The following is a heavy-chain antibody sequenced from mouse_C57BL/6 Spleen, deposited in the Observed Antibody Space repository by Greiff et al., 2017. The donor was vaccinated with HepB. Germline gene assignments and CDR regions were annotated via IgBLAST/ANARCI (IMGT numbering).Heavy chain of an antibody. J-gene: IGHJ3*01. CDR1: GFTFSSYA. Sequence: EVQRVESGEGLVKPGGSLKLSCAASGFTFSSYAMSWVRQTPEKRLEWVAYISSGGDYIYYADTVKGRFTISRDNARNTLYLQMSSLKSEDTAMYYCTREYYGSSFAYWGQGTLVTVSA. D-gene: IGHD1-1*01. CDR2: ISSGGDYI. V-gene: IGHV5-9-1*02. CDR3: TREYYGSSFAY.